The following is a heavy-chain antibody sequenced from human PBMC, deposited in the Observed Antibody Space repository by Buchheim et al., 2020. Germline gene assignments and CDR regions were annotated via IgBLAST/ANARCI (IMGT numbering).Heavy chain of an antibody. CDR2: IKQDGSEK. CDR3: ARDLSCSSTSCYLLSGYYYYGMDV. Sequence: EVQLLESGGGLVQPGGSLRLSCAASGFTFSSYWMSWVRQAPGKGLEWVANIKQDGSEKYYVDSVKGRFTISRDNAKNSLYLQMNSLRAEDTAVYYCARDLSCSSTSCYLLSGYYYYGMDVWGQGTT. J-gene: IGHJ6*02. V-gene: IGHV3-7*03. CDR1: GFTFSSYW. D-gene: IGHD2-2*01.